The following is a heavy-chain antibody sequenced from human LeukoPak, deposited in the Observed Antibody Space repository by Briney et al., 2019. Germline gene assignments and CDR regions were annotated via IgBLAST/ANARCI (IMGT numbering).Heavy chain of an antibody. Sequence: SETLSLTCTASGGSISSYYWSWIRQPPGKGLEWIGNIYYSGSTNYNPSLKSRVTISVDTSKNQFSLKLSSVTAADTAVYYCARVVSDYYDSSGYLDYWGQGTLVTVSS. D-gene: IGHD3-22*01. CDR2: IYYSGST. CDR1: GGSISSYY. V-gene: IGHV4-59*01. J-gene: IGHJ4*02. CDR3: ARVVSDYYDSSGYLDY.